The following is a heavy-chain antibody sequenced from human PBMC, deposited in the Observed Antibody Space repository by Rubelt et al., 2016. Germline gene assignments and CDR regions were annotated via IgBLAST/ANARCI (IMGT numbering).Heavy chain of an antibody. Sequence: QVQLQESGPGLVKPSQTLSLTCTVSGGSISSGGHYWSWIRQHPGRGLEWIGYIYYSGSTYYNPSLQSRVTISVDTSKNQMSLKLSSVTAADTAVYYCAREGGVSGSYFFDYWGQGTLVTVSS. D-gene: IGHD3-10*01. V-gene: IGHV4-31*03. CDR2: IYYSGST. CDR1: GGSISSGGHY. CDR3: AREGGVSGSYFFDY. J-gene: IGHJ4*02.